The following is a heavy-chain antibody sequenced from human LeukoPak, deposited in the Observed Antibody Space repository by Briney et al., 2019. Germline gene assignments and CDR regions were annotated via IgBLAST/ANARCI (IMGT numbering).Heavy chain of an antibody. V-gene: IGHV4-34*01. Sequence: SETLSLTCAVYGGSLRPYYWNWIRQSPGKGLEWIGEIAHSGSTNYNASLKSRVTISIDTSRDQSSLKLTSVTASDTGVYYCAREGLNCSGGSCYTVFDYWGQGTLVTVSS. CDR2: IAHSGST. J-gene: IGHJ4*02. CDR3: AREGLNCSGGSCYTVFDY. CDR1: GGSLRPYY. D-gene: IGHD2-15*01.